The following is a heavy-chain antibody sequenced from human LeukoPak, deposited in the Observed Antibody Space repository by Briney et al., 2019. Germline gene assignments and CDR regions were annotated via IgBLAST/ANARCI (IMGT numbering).Heavy chain of an antibody. J-gene: IGHJ4*02. Sequence: GSSLSLSCAASGLSFSSYAMHWVRQAPGKGLEWVAVISYDGTEKYYGDSVKGRFTISRDNSKNTLYLQMNSLRAEDTALYYCARDGHGVPLDYWGQGTLVTVSP. CDR2: ISYDGTEK. D-gene: IGHD4-17*01. V-gene: IGHV3-30-3*01. CDR1: GLSFSSYA. CDR3: ARDGHGVPLDY.